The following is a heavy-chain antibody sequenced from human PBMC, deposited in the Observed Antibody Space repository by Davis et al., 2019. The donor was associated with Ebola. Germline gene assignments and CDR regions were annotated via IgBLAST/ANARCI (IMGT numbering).Heavy chain of an antibody. Sequence: SETLSLTCTVSGGSISSSSYYWGWIRQPPGKGLEWIGSIYYSGSTYYNPSLKSRVTISVDTSKNQFSLKLSSVTAADTAVYYCARGSGPSAYWGQGTLATVSS. CDR3: ARGSGPSAY. CDR2: IYYSGST. D-gene: IGHD1-26*01. V-gene: IGHV4-39*07. J-gene: IGHJ4*02. CDR1: GGSISSSSYY.